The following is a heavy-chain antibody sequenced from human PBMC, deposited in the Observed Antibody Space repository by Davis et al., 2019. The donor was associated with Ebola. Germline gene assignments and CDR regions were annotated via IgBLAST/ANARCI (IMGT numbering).Heavy chain of an antibody. Sequence: PSETLSLTCAVYGGSFSGYYWSWIRQPPGKGLEWIGEINHSGSTNYNPSLKSRVTISVDTSKNQFSLKLSSVTAADTAVYYCARSLRYFDWPQSSLYYYYGMDVWGQGTTVTVSS. J-gene: IGHJ6*02. D-gene: IGHD3-9*01. V-gene: IGHV4-34*01. CDR2: INHSGST. CDR3: ARSLRYFDWPQSSLYYYYGMDV. CDR1: GGSFSGYY.